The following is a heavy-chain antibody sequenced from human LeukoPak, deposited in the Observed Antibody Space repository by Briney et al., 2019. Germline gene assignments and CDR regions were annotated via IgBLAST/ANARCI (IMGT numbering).Heavy chain of an antibody. J-gene: IGHJ4*02. Sequence: PSQTLSLTCTVSGGSISSGGYYWSWIRQPPGKGLEWIGYIYHSGSTYYNPSLKSRVTISVDRSKNQFFLKLSSVTAADTAVYYCAGPSARLLYWGQGTLVTVSS. CDR2: IYHSGST. CDR3: AGPSARLLY. D-gene: IGHD6-6*01. V-gene: IGHV4-30-2*01. CDR1: GGSISSGGYY.